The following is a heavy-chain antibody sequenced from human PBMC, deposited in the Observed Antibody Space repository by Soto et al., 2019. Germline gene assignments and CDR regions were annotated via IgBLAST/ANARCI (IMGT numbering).Heavy chain of an antibody. CDR2: IKQDGSEK. V-gene: IGHV3-7*01. J-gene: IGHJ3*02. CDR1: GFTFSSYW. D-gene: IGHD3-10*01. Sequence: GRSLRLSCAASGFTFSSYWMSWVRQAPGKGLEWVANIKQDGSEKYYVDSVKGRFTISRDNAKNSLYLQMNSLRAEDTAVYYCARDRSREWFGELLSNDAFDIWGQGKMVTVS. CDR3: ARDRSREWFGELLSNDAFDI.